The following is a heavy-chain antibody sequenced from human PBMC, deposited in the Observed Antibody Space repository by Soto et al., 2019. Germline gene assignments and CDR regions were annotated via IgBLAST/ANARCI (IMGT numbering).Heavy chain of an antibody. V-gene: IGHV4-39*07. CDR3: ARVYIGGNYDILTVGAHLGLYFDY. J-gene: IGHJ4*02. Sequence: SETLSLTCTVSGGSISSSSYYWGWIRQPPGKGLEWIGSIYYSGSTYYNPSLKSRVTISVDTSKNQFSLKLSSVTAADTAVYYCARVYIGGNYDILTVGAHLGLYFDYWGQGTLVTVSS. CDR1: GGSISSSSYY. D-gene: IGHD3-9*01. CDR2: IYYSGST.